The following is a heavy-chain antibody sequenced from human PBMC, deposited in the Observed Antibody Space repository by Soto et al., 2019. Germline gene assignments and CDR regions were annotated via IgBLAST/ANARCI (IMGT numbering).Heavy chain of an antibody. J-gene: IGHJ6*02. D-gene: IGHD3-22*01. Sequence: GGSLRLSCAASGFTFSSYAMHWVRQAPGKGLEWVAVISYDGSNKYYADSVKGRFTISRDNSKNTLYLQMNSLRAEDTAVYYCARDRGQRYYYDSSGYYYGMDVWGQGTTVTVSS. CDR2: ISYDGSNK. V-gene: IGHV3-30-3*01. CDR3: ARDRGQRYYYDSSGYYYGMDV. CDR1: GFTFSSYA.